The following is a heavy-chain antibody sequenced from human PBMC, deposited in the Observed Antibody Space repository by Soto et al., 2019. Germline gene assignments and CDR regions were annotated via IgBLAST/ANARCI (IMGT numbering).Heavy chain of an antibody. CDR3: AREVGGHAGLQGRFDY. J-gene: IGHJ4*02. V-gene: IGHV3-33*01. Sequence: QVQLVESGGGVVQPGRSLRLSCAASGFTFSSYGMHWVRQAPGKGLEWVAIIWYDGSDTSYADSVKGRFTISRDNSKNTLYLQMNSLRAADTAVYYCAREVGGHAGLQGRFDYWGQGTLVTVSS. CDR2: IWYDGSDT. D-gene: IGHD3-3*01. CDR1: GFTFSSYG.